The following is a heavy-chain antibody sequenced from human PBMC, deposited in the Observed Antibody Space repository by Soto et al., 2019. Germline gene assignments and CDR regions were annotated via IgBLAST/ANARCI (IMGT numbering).Heavy chain of an antibody. CDR2: TIPALGKT. Sequence: SVKVSCTTSGDNFKKNVFTWVRQAPGQGLEWMGGTIPALGKTHYIEKFQGRVTITLDDATITVYMEVRDLTSEDTAIYYCAGGPFRPSAMDVWGQGTTVTVSS. V-gene: IGHV1-69*10. CDR1: GDNFKKNV. CDR3: AGGPFRPSAMDV. D-gene: IGHD3-10*01. J-gene: IGHJ6*02.